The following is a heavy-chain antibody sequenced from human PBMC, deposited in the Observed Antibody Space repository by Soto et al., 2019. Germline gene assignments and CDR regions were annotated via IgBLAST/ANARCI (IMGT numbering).Heavy chain of an antibody. CDR1: GVSISSSSYY. CDR3: VRHAACSSIRCCSGYF. D-gene: IGHD3-10*02. Sequence: PSETLSLTCAVSGVSISSSSYYWGWIRLAPGKGLEWIGSIYNTGSTYHNPSLNTRVTISVDTSKNQFSLNLSSMTAADTSVYYCVRHAACSSIRCCSGYF. J-gene: IGHJ2*01. CDR2: IYNTGST. V-gene: IGHV4-39*01.